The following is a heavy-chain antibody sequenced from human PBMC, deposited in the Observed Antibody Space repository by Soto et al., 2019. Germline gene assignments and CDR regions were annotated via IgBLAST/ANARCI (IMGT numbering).Heavy chain of an antibody. CDR2: ISSGGVYI. V-gene: IGHV3-21*02. Sequence: EVQIVESGGGLVQPGGSLRLSCNFTFSMYSMDWVRQAPGKGLEWVASISSGGVYIKYADSVKGRFTISGDNAKNSVSLQMNSLRVDDTALYFCTRDQGGSYDSWFDPWGQGTLVTVSS. CDR1: TFSMYS. CDR3: TRDQGGSYDSWFDP. J-gene: IGHJ5*02. D-gene: IGHD1-26*01.